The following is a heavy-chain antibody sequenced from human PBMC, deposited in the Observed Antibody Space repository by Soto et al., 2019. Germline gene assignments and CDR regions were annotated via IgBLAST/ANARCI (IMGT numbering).Heavy chain of an antibody. V-gene: IGHV3-72*01. Sequence: GGSLRLSCEVSGFTFSDHYMDWVRQAPGKGLEWVGRTRNKANRYTTEYAASVRGRFTISRDDSKNSLYLQMSSLKTEDTALYYCTRIYSGDYSYDYWGLGT. D-gene: IGHD3-22*01. CDR3: TRIYSGDYSYDY. J-gene: IGHJ4*02. CDR1: GFTFSDHY. CDR2: TRNKANRYTT.